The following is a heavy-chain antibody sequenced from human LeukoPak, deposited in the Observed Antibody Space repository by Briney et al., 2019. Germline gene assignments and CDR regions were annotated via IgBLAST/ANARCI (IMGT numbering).Heavy chain of an antibody. CDR3: ARDLKAVAGRKYYFDY. Sequence: PGGSLRLSCAASGFTFSNYWMTWVRQAPGKGLEWVANIKQDGSETYYVDSVKGRFTISRDNAKNSLYLQMNSLRAEDTAVYYCARDLKAVAGRKYYFDYWGQGTLVTVSS. V-gene: IGHV3-7*01. J-gene: IGHJ4*02. CDR1: GFTFSNYW. D-gene: IGHD6-19*01. CDR2: IKQDGSET.